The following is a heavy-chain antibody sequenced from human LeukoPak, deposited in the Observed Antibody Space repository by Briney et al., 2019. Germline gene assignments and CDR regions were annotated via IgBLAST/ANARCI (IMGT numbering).Heavy chain of an antibody. Sequence: GGSLRLSCPASGFTLTNYAMTWVRQAPGKGLEWVSTISGHGGDTFYADSVKGRFTISRDNSQNTLFLQMTSLRADDTAVYYCAKAQGYSDFWGQGTLVIVSS. CDR2: ISGHGGDT. V-gene: IGHV3-23*01. CDR1: GFTLTNYA. J-gene: IGHJ4*02. D-gene: IGHD5-12*01. CDR3: AKAQGYSDF.